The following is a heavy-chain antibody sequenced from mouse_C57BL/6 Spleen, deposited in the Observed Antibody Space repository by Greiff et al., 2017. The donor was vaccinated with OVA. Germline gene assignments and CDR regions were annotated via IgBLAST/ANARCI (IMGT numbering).Heavy chain of an antibody. Sequence: ESGPGLVKPSQSLSLTCSVTGYSITSGYYWNWIRQFPGNKLEWMGYISYDGSNNYNPSLKNRISITRDTSKNQFFLKLNSVTTEDTATYYCARGGIYYGPPDYWGQGTTLTVSS. D-gene: IGHD2-1*01. CDR1: GYSITSGYY. CDR2: ISYDGSN. CDR3: ARGGIYYGPPDY. V-gene: IGHV3-6*01. J-gene: IGHJ2*01.